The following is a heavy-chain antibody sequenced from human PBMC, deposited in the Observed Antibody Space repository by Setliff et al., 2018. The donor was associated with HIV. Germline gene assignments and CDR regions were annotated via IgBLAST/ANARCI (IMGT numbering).Heavy chain of an antibody. Sequence: PSETLSLTCAVYGESFSGYYWSWIRQSPGKGLEWIGEVNHAGSTNHNPSLKSRVTISVDTSKNQFSLKLSSVTAADTAVYYCARDRVPFRYTGWGQGTLVTVSS. J-gene: IGHJ4*02. CDR1: GESFSGYY. CDR3: ARDRVPFRYTG. D-gene: IGHD5-18*01. V-gene: IGHV4-34*01. CDR2: VNHAGST.